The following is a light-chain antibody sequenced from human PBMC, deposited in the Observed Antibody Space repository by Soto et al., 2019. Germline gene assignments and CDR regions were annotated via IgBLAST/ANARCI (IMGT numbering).Light chain of an antibody. V-gene: IGLV2-8*01. J-gene: IGLJ1*01. CDR1: SSDVGGYNY. Sequence: QSALTQPPSASGSPGQSVTISCTGTSSDVGGYNYVSWYQQHPGKAPKLMIYEVSKRPSGVPDRFSGSKSGNTASLTVSGLQDEDDADYYCSSYGGSNNYVFGSGTKVTVL. CDR2: EVS. CDR3: SSYGGSNNYV.